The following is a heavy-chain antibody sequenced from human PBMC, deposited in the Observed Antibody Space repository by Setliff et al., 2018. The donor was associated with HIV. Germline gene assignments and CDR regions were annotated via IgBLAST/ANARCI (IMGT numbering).Heavy chain of an antibody. Sequence: PSETLSLTCTFSGVTSGDYYWTWIRQHPVKGLEWIGYIYSSGTKYYNPSLKSRLAISLDTSKNQFSLNLKSVTAADAAVYYCARHEGRSYYDYVWGSSRPVDAFDIWGQGTMVTVSS. J-gene: IGHJ3*02. D-gene: IGHD3-16*02. V-gene: IGHV4-31*03. CDR3: ARHEGRSYYDYVWGSSRPVDAFDI. CDR1: GVTSGDYY. CDR2: IYSSGTK.